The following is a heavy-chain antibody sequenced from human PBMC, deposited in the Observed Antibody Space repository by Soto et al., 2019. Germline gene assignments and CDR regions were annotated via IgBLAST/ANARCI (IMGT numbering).Heavy chain of an antibody. Sequence: GGSLRLSCAASGFTFSSYSMNWVRQAPGKGLEWVSYISSSSSTIYYADSVKGRFTISRDNAKNSLYLQMNSLRAEDTAVYYCARGVGYSNYEGLDYWGQGTLVTVSS. V-gene: IGHV3-48*04. CDR1: GFTFSSYS. CDR3: ARGVGYSNYEGLDY. D-gene: IGHD4-4*01. CDR2: ISSSSSTI. J-gene: IGHJ4*02.